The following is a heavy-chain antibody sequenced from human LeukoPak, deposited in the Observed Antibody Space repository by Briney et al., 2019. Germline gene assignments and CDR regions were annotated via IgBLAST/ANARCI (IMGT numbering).Heavy chain of an antibody. J-gene: IGHJ6*03. D-gene: IGHD3-10*01. CDR3: AREGSGSYYNTMDA. Sequence: PGGSLRLSCAASGFTFSSYAMHWVRQAPGKGLEWVAVIWYDGSNKYYADSVKGRFTISRDNSKNTLYLQMNSLRAEDTAVYYCAREGSGSYYNTMDAWGKGTTVTVSS. CDR1: GFTFSSYA. V-gene: IGHV3-33*08. CDR2: IWYDGSNK.